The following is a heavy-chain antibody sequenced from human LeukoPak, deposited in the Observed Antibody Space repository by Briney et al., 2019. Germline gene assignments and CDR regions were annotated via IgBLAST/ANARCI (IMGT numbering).Heavy chain of an antibody. Sequence: ASVKVSCKTSGYTFTSHGISWVRQAPGQGLEWMGWITAYNGITNYAQKFQDRVTMTTDTSTSTAYMELRSLRSDDTAVYYCARYQWLLSYYFDFWGQGTLVTVSS. D-gene: IGHD6-19*01. V-gene: IGHV1-18*01. CDR3: ARYQWLLSYYFDF. J-gene: IGHJ4*02. CDR1: GYTFTSHG. CDR2: ITAYNGIT.